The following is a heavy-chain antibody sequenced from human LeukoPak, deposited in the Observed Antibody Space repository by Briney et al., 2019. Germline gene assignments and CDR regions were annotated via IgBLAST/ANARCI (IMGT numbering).Heavy chain of an antibody. Sequence: GRSLRLSCAASGFNFVDYGMHWVRQAPGKGLEWVSSVNWNSGSTAYADSVKGRFTISRDDAKNSLYLQMNSLTAEDTALYYCARDSIDPAAMDPPGTFDIWGQGTMVTVSS. CDR1: GFNFVDYG. CDR2: VNWNSGST. CDR3: ARDSIDPAAMDPPGTFDI. V-gene: IGHV3-9*01. J-gene: IGHJ3*02. D-gene: IGHD2-2*01.